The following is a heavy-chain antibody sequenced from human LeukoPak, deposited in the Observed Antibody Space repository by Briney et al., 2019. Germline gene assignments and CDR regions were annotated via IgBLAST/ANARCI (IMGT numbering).Heavy chain of an antibody. CDR3: AREAQLTVDDAFDI. CDR1: GFTFSSYS. J-gene: IGHJ3*02. D-gene: IGHD2-2*01. CDR2: ISSSSSTI. Sequence: GGSLRLSCAASGFTFSSYSMNWVRQAPGKGLEWVSYISSSSSTIYYADSVKGRFTISGDNAKNSLYLQMNSLRAEDTAVYYCAREAQLTVDDAFDIWGQGTMVTVSS. V-gene: IGHV3-48*01.